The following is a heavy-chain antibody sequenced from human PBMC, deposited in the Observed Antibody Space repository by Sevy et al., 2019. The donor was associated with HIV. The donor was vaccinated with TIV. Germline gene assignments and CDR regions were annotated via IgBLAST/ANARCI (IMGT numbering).Heavy chain of an antibody. CDR1: GFTFSSYA. CDR3: AKDLDDYGDYVHYFDY. J-gene: IGHJ4*02. CDR2: ISGSGGST. Sequence: GGSLRLSCAASGFTFSSYAMSWVRQAPGKGLEWVSAISGSGGSTYYADSVKGRFTISRDNSKNTRYLQMNSLRAEDTAVYYCAKDLDDYGDYVHYFDYWGQGTLVTVSS. V-gene: IGHV3-23*01. D-gene: IGHD4-17*01.